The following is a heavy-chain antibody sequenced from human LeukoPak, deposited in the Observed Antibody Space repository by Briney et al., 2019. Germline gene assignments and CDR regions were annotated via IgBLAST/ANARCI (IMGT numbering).Heavy chain of an antibody. D-gene: IGHD3-22*01. Sequence: GGSLRLSCAASGFTFSNYWMTWVGQAPGKGLEWVANMNQEGSVKYYVDSMKGRFTISRDNSKNTLYLQMNSLRAEDTAVYYCAKEPFTYYYDSRGYYLDYWGQGTLVTVSS. V-gene: IGHV3-7*03. CDR2: MNQEGSVK. CDR3: AKEPFTYYYDSRGYYLDY. CDR1: GFTFSNYW. J-gene: IGHJ4*02.